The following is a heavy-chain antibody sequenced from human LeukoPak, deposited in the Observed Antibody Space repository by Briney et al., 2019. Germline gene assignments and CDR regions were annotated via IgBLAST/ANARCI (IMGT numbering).Heavy chain of an antibody. CDR1: NGSISNHY. V-gene: IGHV4-59*11. CDR2: IYYSGRN. Sequence: SETLSLTCTVSNGSISNHYWGWIRQPPGKGLEWIGYIYYSGRNNYNPSLESRVTMSVDTSKNEFSLKLNSVTAADTAVYYCARRTSYGPVDYWGQGILVTVSS. D-gene: IGHD2-8*01. CDR3: ARRTSYGPVDY. J-gene: IGHJ4*02.